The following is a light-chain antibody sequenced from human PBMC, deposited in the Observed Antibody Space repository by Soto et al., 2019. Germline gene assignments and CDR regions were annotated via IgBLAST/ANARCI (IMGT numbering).Light chain of an antibody. CDR3: QQYSGDSRT. V-gene: IGKV1-5*03. Sequence: DIQMTQSPSTLSASVGDRVTITCRASQSINSWLAWYQQKPGKAPKLLIYKAPRLHSGVSSRFSGSESGTEFTLTISSLQPDDFATYYCQQYSGDSRTFGQGTKVDIK. CDR1: QSINSW. CDR2: KAP. J-gene: IGKJ1*01.